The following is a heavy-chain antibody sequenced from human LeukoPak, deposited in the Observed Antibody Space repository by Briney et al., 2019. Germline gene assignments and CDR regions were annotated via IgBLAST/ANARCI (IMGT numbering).Heavy chain of an antibody. CDR2: INSDGTTT. Sequence: GGSLRLSCGSTAFNFTAYWMHWVRQDPRQGLLWVARINSDGTTTNYADSVKGRFTISKDNAKNTLFLQMNSLRAEDTAVYFCAVSNGGYGPWGQGALVTVSS. D-gene: IGHD5-12*01. CDR1: AFNFTAYW. CDR3: AVSNGGYGP. J-gene: IGHJ5*02. V-gene: IGHV3-74*01.